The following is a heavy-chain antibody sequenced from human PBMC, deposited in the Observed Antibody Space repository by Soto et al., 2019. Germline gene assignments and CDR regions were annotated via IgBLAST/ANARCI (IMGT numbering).Heavy chain of an antibody. CDR1: GFIFSNAW. V-gene: IGHV3-15*07. D-gene: IGHD6-19*01. CDR3: TPPARIIAVAGSDMTEGHIP. J-gene: IGHJ5*02. CDR2: IRSKINGGTA. Sequence: GGSLGLSCAASGFIFSNAWINWVRQVPGKGLEWVGRIRSKINGGTADYAAPVQGRFAISRDDSKNMVFLQMNSLKTEDTGVYYCTPPARIIAVAGSDMTEGHIPWNQGTLVTVSS.